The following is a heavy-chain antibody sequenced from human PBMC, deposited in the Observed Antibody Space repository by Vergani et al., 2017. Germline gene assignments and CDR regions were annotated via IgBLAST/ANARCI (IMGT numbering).Heavy chain of an antibody. CDR2: LHPGDSDT. CDR1: GYSFTSYW. D-gene: IGHD2-2*01. J-gene: IGHJ6*02. V-gene: IGHV5-51*01. Sequence: EVQLVQSGAEVKKPGESLKISCKGSGYSFTSYWIGWVRQMPGKGLEWMGILHPGDSDTRYSPSFQGQVTISADKSISTAYLQWSSLKASDTAMYYCARQVGYCCSTSCPDGGMDVWGQGTTVTVSS. CDR3: ARQVGYCCSTSCPDGGMDV.